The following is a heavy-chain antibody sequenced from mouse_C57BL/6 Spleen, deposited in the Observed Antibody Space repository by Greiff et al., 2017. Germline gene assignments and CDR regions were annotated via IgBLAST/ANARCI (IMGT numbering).Heavy chain of an antibody. V-gene: IGHV1-85*01. CDR2: IYPRAGST. J-gene: IGHJ3*01. CDR3: ARFDYYGSSYAWFAY. CDR1: GYTFTSYD. Sequence: VQLQQSGPELVKPGASVKLSCKASGYTFTSYDINWVKQRPGQGLEWIGWIYPRAGSTKYNEKFKGKATLTVDTSSSTAYMELHSLISEDSAVYCCARFDYYGSSYAWFAYWGQGTLVTVSA. D-gene: IGHD1-1*01.